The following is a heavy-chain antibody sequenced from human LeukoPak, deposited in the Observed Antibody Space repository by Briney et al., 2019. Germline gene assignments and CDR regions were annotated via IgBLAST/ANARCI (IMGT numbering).Heavy chain of an antibody. D-gene: IGHD5-24*01. Sequence: GGALRLSCGVSGFSFGDYIMNWVRQTPENGVEWLSCIDSSGAYIYYADSVNGRVTISRDNAKNSMFLQMSRLRAEDTAASYCVGEQEDTQFDSGEMIPLAHWGQGTLVIVSS. CDR1: GFSFGDYI. CDR2: IDSSGAYI. CDR3: VGEQEDTQFDSGEMIPLAH. V-gene: IGHV3-21*01. J-gene: IGHJ4*02.